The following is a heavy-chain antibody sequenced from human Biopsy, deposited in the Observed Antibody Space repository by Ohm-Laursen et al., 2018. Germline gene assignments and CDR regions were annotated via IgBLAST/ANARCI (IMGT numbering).Heavy chain of an antibody. J-gene: IGHJ4*02. CDR3: ARDGEAKYCKHGVCPSDF. Sequence: SLRLSCAASGFTFSGFSMNWVRQAPGKELEWVSSISASGNHIYYTDSVKGRFTVSRDNGKNSVYLQMNSLRVEDTAVYYCARDGEAKYCKHGVCPSDFWGQGTLVTVSS. CDR1: GFTFSGFS. CDR2: ISASGNHI. V-gene: IGHV3-21*01. D-gene: IGHD2-8*01.